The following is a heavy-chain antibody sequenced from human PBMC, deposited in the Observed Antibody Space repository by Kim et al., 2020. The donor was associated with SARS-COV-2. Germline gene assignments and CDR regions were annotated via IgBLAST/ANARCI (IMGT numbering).Heavy chain of an antibody. V-gene: IGHV2-70*11. D-gene: IGHD2-15*01. CDR1: GFLLSTVAMC. CDR3: ARIRVGRCSAFDS. CDR2: IDLDDDK. J-gene: IGHJ4*02. Sequence: SGPTLVNPTQTLTLTCTFSGFLLSTVAMCVSWIRQPPGKALEWLARIDLDDDKYYNTSLKTRLTISKDTSKNQVVLTMTNMDPLDTATYYCARIRVGRCSAFDSWGQGTLVTVSS.